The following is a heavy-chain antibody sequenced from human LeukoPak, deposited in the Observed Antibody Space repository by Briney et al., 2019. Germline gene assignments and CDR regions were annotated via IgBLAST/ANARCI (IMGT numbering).Heavy chain of an antibody. D-gene: IGHD2-2*01. CDR2: IYYSGST. J-gene: IGHJ4*02. CDR1: GGSISSGDYY. Sequence: SETLSLTCTVSGGSISSGDYYWSWIRQPPGKGLEWIGYIYYSGSTNYNPSLKSRVTISVDTSKNQFSLKLSSVTAADTAVYYCARGRGPMRDIVVVPAVRRGFDYWGQGTLVTVSS. V-gene: IGHV4-30-4*01. CDR3: ARGRGPMRDIVVVPAVRRGFDY.